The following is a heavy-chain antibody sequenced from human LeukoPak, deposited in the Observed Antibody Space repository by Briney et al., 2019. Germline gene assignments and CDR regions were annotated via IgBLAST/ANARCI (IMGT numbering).Heavy chain of an antibody. D-gene: IGHD5-18*01. CDR3: ARDKTASHYYYYYMDV. CDR2: ISSSGSTI. CDR1: GFTFSDYY. V-gene: IGHV3-11*04. J-gene: IGHJ6*03. Sequence: GGSLRLSCAASGFTFSDYYMSWIRQAQGKGLEWVSYISSSGSTIYYADSVKGRFTISRDNAKNSLYLQMNSLRAEDTAVYYCARDKTASHYYYYYMDVWGKGTTVTVSS.